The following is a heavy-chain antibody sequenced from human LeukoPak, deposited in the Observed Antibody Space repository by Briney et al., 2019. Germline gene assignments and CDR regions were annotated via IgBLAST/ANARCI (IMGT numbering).Heavy chain of an antibody. CDR2: TLYRSQWYK. D-gene: IGHD2-8*01. CDR3: GRDLNAGLDS. V-gene: IGHV6-1*01. CDR1: GGSVSSSSGV. J-gene: IGHJ4*02. Sequence: SRTVSLTCAISGGSVSSSSGVWTWIRHSPSRGLEWLGRTLYRSQWYKEYASSVRGRITINPDTSKTHFALHMNSVTTDDTAVYHGGRDLNAGLDSWGQGILVTVSS.